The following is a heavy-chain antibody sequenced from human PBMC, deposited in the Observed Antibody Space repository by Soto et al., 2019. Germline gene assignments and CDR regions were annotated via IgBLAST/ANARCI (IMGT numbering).Heavy chain of an antibody. CDR3: ARAPAGRPPRWDV. Sequence: SETLSLTCAVSGCSMSRCGQSWSWLRQPPGKGLEWLEFNYYTGRTYSNPTLTSRVTLSVDRSKNQFSLNLPSVTAADTAIYFCARAPAGRPPRWDVWGQGTTATVPS. CDR1: GCSMSRCGQS. CDR2: NYYTGRT. J-gene: IGHJ6*02. D-gene: IGHD3-10*01. V-gene: IGHV4-30-2*01.